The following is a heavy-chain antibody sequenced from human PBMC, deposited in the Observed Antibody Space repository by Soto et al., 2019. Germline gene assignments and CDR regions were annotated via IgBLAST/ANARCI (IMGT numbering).Heavy chain of an antibody. V-gene: IGHV1-2*02. D-gene: IGHD2-2*01. CDR3: ARESGYCSSTSCYRNWFDP. CDR1: GYTFTGYY. J-gene: IGHJ5*02. CDR2: INPNSGGT. Sequence: EASVKVSCKASGYTFTGYYMHWVRQAPGQGLAWMGWINPNSGGTNYAQKCQGRVTMTRDTSISTAYMELSRLRSNDTAVYYCARESGYCSSTSCYRNWFDPWGQGTLVTVSS.